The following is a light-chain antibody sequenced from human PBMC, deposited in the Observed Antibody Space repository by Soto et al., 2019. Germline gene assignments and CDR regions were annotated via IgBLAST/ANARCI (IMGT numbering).Light chain of an antibody. CDR2: DAY. CDR1: QSVSSN. Sequence: EILMTHSPATLAVSPVDIATLSGSSSQSVSSNLAWYQQKPGQAPRLIIYDAYNRATGITARFGGSGSGKDFTLTIRSIEPEDLAVYYCKKRSNWQINCGGGNTV. V-gene: IGKV3D-11*02. CDR3: KKRSNWQIN. J-gene: IGKJ4*01.